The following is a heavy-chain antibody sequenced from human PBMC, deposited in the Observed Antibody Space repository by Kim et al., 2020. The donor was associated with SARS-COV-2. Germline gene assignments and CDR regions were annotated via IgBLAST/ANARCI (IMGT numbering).Heavy chain of an antibody. CDR3: ARDRHYGSGSYYYYGMDV. CDR1: GGSISSYY. CDR2: IYYSGST. J-gene: IGHJ6*02. Sequence: SETLSLTCTVSGGSISSYYWSWIRQPPGKGLEWIGYIYYSGSTNYNPSLKSRVTISVDTSKNQFSLKLSSVTAAATAVYYCARDRHYGSGSYYYYGMDVWGQGTTVTVSS. V-gene: IGHV4-59*13. D-gene: IGHD3-10*01.